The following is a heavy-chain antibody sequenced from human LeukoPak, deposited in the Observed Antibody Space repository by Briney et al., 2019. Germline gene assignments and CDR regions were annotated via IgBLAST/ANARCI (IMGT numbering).Heavy chain of an antibody. D-gene: IGHD3-9*01. Sequence: SETLSLTCTVSGGSISSSTYYWGWIRQPPGKGLEWIGSIYYSGSTYYNPSLKSRVTISVDTSKNQFSLKLSSVTAADTAVYYCASILYYDILTGFYCFDYWGQGTLVTVSS. J-gene: IGHJ4*02. CDR1: GGSISSSTYY. V-gene: IGHV4-39*01. CDR3: ASILYYDILTGFYCFDY. CDR2: IYYSGST.